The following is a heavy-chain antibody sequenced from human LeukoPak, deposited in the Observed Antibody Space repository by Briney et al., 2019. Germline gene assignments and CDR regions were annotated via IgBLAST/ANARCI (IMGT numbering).Heavy chain of an antibody. Sequence: PGGSLRLSCAASGFTFSSYSMNWVRQAPGKGLEWVSSISSSSSYIYYADSVKGRFTISRDNVKNSLYLQMNSLRAEDTAVYYCARDPAYYYDSSGPRAFDIWGQGTMVTVSS. D-gene: IGHD3-22*01. J-gene: IGHJ3*02. CDR3: ARDPAYYYDSSGPRAFDI. V-gene: IGHV3-21*01. CDR2: ISSSSSYI. CDR1: GFTFSSYS.